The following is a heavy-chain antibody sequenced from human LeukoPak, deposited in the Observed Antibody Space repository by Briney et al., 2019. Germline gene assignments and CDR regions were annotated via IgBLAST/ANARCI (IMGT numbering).Heavy chain of an antibody. V-gene: IGHV3-7*01. CDR1: GFTFSSYW. Sequence: GGSLRLSCAASGFTFSSYWMSWVRQAPGKGLEWVANIKQDGSEKYYVDSVKGRFTISRDNSRNTLYLQMNSLRAEDTAVYFCAKDEEGVDAFDIWGQGTMVTVSS. D-gene: IGHD3-10*01. CDR2: IKQDGSEK. J-gene: IGHJ3*02. CDR3: AKDEEGVDAFDI.